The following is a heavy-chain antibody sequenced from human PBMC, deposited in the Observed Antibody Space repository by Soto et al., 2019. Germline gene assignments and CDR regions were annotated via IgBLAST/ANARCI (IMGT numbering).Heavy chain of an antibody. J-gene: IGHJ6*02. CDR2: ILYDGSKK. V-gene: IGHV3-30*18. CDR3: VKDGSSGWPYFGDMDV. Sequence: QVQLVESGGGVVQPGRPLRLSCAASGFTFSSYGMHWVRQAPGKGLEWVAVILYDGSKKYYADSVKGRFTISRDNPKNTMYLQMSSLRGEDTALYYCVKDGSSGWPYFGDMDVWGRGTTVTVSS. CDR1: GFTFSSYG. D-gene: IGHD6-19*01.